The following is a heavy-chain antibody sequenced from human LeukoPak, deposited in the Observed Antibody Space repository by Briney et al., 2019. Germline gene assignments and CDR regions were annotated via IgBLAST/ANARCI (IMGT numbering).Heavy chain of an antibody. J-gene: IGHJ4*02. V-gene: IGHV3-53*01. CDR3: ARRAGEYSHPYDY. D-gene: IGHD4-17*01. Sequence: GSLRLSCTVSGFTVSINSMSWVRQAPGKGLEWVSFIYSGGNTHYSDSVKGRFTISRDNSKNTLYLQMNSLRAEDTAVYYSARRAGEYSHPYDYWGQGTLVTVSS. CDR1: GFTVSINS. CDR2: IYSGGNT.